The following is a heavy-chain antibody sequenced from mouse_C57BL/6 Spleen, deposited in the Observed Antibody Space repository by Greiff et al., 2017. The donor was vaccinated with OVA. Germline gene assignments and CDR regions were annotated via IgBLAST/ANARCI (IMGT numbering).Heavy chain of an antibody. V-gene: IGHV1-55*01. CDR1: GYTFTSYW. J-gene: IGHJ3*01. Sequence: VQLQQPGAELVKPGASVKMSCKASGYTFTSYWITWVKQRPGQGLEWIGDIYPGSGSTNYNEKFKSKATLTVDTSSSTAYMQLSSLTSEDAAVYYCARSGYGSSYGLAYWGQGTLVTVSA. CDR2: IYPGSGST. CDR3: ARSGYGSSYGLAY. D-gene: IGHD1-1*01.